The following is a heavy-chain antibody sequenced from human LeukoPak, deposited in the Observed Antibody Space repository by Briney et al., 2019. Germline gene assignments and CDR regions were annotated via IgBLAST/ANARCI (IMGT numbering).Heavy chain of an antibody. J-gene: IGHJ4*02. CDR2: ISTSGST. Sequence: SQTLSLTCTVSGGSISSGSYFWTWIRQPAGKGLEWIGRISTSGSTNYNPSLKSRVTISVDTSKNQLSLKLSSVTAADTAVYYCARDGVWSGGVLYWGQGTLATVSS. D-gene: IGHD3-3*01. V-gene: IGHV4-61*02. CDR1: GGSISSGSYF. CDR3: ARDGVWSGGVLY.